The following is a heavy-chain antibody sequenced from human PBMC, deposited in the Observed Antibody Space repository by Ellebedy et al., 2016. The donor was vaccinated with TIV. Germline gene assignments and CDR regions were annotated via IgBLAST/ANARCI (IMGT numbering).Heavy chain of an antibody. Sequence: MPSETLSLTCAVSGGSISSSSYYWGWIRQPPGKGLEWIGCIFYSGNTYYNPSLKSRLTISVDTSKNQFALKLSSVTAADTAVYYCAREVGYIRGEGEDYWGQGTLASVSS. CDR2: IFYSGNT. CDR3: AREVGYIRGEGEDY. D-gene: IGHD6-25*01. CDR1: GGSISSSSYY. J-gene: IGHJ4*02. V-gene: IGHV4-39*06.